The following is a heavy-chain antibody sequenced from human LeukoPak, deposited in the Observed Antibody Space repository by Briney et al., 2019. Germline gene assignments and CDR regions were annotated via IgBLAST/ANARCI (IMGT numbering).Heavy chain of an antibody. CDR2: INPNSGVT. Sequence: ASVKVSCKASGHTFTGHYIHWVREAPGQGLEWMGCINPNSGVTNYAQKFQDRVTMTRDTSISTAYMNLGRLTSDDTAVYYCARPTEPLDKGDAFDIWGQGTMVTVSS. CDR1: GHTFTGHY. J-gene: IGHJ3*02. V-gene: IGHV1-2*02. CDR3: ARPTEPLDKGDAFDI.